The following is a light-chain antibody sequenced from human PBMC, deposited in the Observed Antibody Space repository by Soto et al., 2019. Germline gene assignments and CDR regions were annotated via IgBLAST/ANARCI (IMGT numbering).Light chain of an antibody. CDR1: QSVSSSY. Sequence: EIVMSQSPATLSVSPGEGATLSCRASQSVSSSYLAWYQQKPGQAPRLLIYGASSRATGIPDRFSGSGSGTDFTLTISRLEPEDFAVYYCQQYGSSPPKTFGQGTKVDIK. CDR2: GAS. CDR3: QQYGSSPPKT. V-gene: IGKV3-20*01. J-gene: IGKJ1*01.